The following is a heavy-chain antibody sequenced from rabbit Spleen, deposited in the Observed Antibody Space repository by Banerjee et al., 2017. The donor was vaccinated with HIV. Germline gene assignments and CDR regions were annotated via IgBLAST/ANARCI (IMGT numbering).Heavy chain of an antibody. Sequence: QSLEESGGDRVKPGASLTLTCTASGFSFSSSYYMCWVRQAPGKGLECIACIYGGSGGSTWYASWAKGRFTISKPSSTTVTLQLTSLTAADTATYFCARDTGTSFSTYGMDLWGQGTLVTVS. J-gene: IGHJ6*01. CDR1: GFSFSSSYY. CDR3: ARDTGTSFSTYGMDL. V-gene: IGHV1S40*01. CDR2: IYGGSGGST. D-gene: IGHD8-1*01.